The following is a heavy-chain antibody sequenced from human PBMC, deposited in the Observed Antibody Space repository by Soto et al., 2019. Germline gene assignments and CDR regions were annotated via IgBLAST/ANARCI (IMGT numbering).Heavy chain of an antibody. J-gene: IGHJ4*02. CDR2: FYWNDDK. D-gene: IGHD2-21*02. CDR3: AHRPTSTDDFYFDY. CDR1: GFSLTTSGVA. V-gene: IGHV2-5*01. Sequence: QITLTESSPTLVTPTQTLTLTCSFSGFSLTTSGVAVGWFRQPPGKAPEWLALFYWNDDKRYSPSLRSRLTVTGDSSKNQVVLTLANVDPVDSGTYYCAHRPTSTDDFYFDYWGQGTLVTVSS.